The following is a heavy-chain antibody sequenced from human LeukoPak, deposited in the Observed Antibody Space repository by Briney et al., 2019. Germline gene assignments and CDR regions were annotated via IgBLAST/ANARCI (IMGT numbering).Heavy chain of an antibody. CDR2: IIPIFGTA. Sequence: SVKVSCKASGGTFSSYAISWLRQAPGQGLEWMGGIIPIFGTANYAQKFQGRVTITTDESTSTAYMELSSLRSEDTAVYYCAENLDIAAAGYWGQGTLVTVSS. V-gene: IGHV1-69*05. D-gene: IGHD6-13*01. CDR1: GGTFSSYA. J-gene: IGHJ4*02. CDR3: AENLDIAAAGY.